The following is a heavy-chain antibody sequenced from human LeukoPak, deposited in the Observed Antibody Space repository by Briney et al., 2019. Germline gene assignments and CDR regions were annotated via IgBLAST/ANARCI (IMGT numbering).Heavy chain of an antibody. CDR1: GFTFSSYA. D-gene: IGHD6-19*01. CDR2: ISGSGGST. J-gene: IGHJ3*02. Sequence: GGSLRLSCAASGFTFSSYAMSWVRQAPGKGLEWVSAISGSGGSTYYADSVKGRFTISRDNAKNSLYLQMNSLRAEDTAVYYCARDQQGVAGTVEDAFDIWGQGTMVTVSS. CDR3: ARDQQGVAGTVEDAFDI. V-gene: IGHV3-23*01.